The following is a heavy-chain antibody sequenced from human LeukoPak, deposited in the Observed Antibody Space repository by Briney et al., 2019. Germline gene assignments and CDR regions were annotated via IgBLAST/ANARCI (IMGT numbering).Heavy chain of an antibody. Sequence: SETLSLTCTVSGGSISSYYWSWIRQPPGKGLEWIGYIYYSGSTNHNPSLKSRVTISVDTSKNQFSLKLSSVTAADTAVYYCASISDPLGFDYWGQGTLVTVSS. CDR2: IYYSGST. V-gene: IGHV4-59*12. J-gene: IGHJ4*02. CDR3: ASISDPLGFDY. CDR1: GGSISSYY.